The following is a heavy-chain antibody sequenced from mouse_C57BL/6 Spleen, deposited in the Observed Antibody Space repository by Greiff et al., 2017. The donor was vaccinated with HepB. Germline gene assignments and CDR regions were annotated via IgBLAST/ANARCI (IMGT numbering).Heavy chain of an antibody. Sequence: QVQLQQSGPELVKPGASVKISCKASGYAFSSSWMNWVKQRPGKGLEWIGRIYPGDGDTNYNGKFKGKATLTADKSSSTAYMQLSSLTSEDSAVYFCAAVYYDYGFAYWGQGTLVTVSA. CDR1: GYAFSSSW. D-gene: IGHD2-4*01. V-gene: IGHV1-82*01. CDR2: IYPGDGDT. J-gene: IGHJ3*01. CDR3: AAVYYDYGFAY.